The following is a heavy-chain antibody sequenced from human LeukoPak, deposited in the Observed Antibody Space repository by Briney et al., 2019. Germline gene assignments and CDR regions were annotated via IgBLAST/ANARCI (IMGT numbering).Heavy chain of an antibody. CDR3: ATQLTTVTTASTNGNY. Sequence: GASVKVSCKASGYTFTSYYMHWVRQAPGQGLEWMGIINPSGGSTSYAQKFQGRVTMTRDTSTSTVYMELSSLRSEDTAVYYCATQLTTVTTASTNGNYWGQGTLVTVSS. V-gene: IGHV1-46*01. D-gene: IGHD4-17*01. CDR2: INPSGGST. J-gene: IGHJ4*02. CDR1: GYTFTSYY.